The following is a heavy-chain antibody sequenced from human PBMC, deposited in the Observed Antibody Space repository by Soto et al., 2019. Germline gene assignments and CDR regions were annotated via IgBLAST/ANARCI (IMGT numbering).Heavy chain of an antibody. Sequence: SKTLSLTCAVSGYSISSGYYWGWIRQPPGKGLEWIGSIYHSGSTYYNPSLKSRVTISVDTSKNQFSLKLSSVTAADTAVYYCVVEAGDSSGYYYFDYWGQGTLVTVS. V-gene: IGHV4-38-2*01. CDR2: IYHSGST. CDR1: GYSISSGYY. J-gene: IGHJ4*02. CDR3: VVEAGDSSGYYYFDY. D-gene: IGHD3-22*01.